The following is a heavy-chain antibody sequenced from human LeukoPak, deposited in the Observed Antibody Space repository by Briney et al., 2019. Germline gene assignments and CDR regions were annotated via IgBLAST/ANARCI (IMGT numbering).Heavy chain of an antibody. CDR2: IYYYGST. CDR1: GGSISSYY. D-gene: IGHD3-3*01. CDR3: AKCDFWSGYPFYYGMDA. J-gene: IGHJ6*02. Sequence: TSETLSLTCTVSGGSISSYYWTWIRQPPGKGLEWIGYIYYYGSTNYNPSLKSRVTISVDTSKNQFSLRLSSVTAADTAVYYYAKCDFWSGYPFYYGMDAWGQGTTVTVSS. V-gene: IGHV4-59*08.